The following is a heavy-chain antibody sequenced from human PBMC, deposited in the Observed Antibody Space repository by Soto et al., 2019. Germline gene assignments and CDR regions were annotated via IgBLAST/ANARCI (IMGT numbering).Heavy chain of an antibody. CDR2: IYYSGTT. D-gene: IGHD2-8*02. CDR3: ARDKITGLFDY. Sequence: SETLSLTCPVSSASISSSIYTWGWIRQPPGKGLEWIGSIYYSGTTYYNPSLNSRITISVDTSKNQFSLKLTSVTAADTAVYYCARDKITGLFDYWGQGTLVTVSS. CDR1: SASISSSIYT. V-gene: IGHV4-39*02. J-gene: IGHJ4*02.